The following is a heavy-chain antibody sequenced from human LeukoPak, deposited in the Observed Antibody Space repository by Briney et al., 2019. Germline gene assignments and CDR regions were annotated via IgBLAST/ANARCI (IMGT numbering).Heavy chain of an antibody. J-gene: IGHJ4*02. D-gene: IGHD2-15*01. CDR3: ARGYCSGGSCYYSAFDY. V-gene: IGHV5-51*01. CDR2: IYPGDSDT. Sequence: GESLKISCKGSGXSFTSYWIGWVRQMPGKGLEWMGIIYPGDSDTRYSPSFQGQVTISADKSISTAYLQWSSLKASDTAMYYSARGYCSGGSCYYSAFDYWGQGTLVTVSS. CDR1: GXSFTSYW.